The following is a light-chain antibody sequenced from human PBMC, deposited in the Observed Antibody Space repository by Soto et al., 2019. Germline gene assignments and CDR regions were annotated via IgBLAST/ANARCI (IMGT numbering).Light chain of an antibody. V-gene: IGLV2-14*01. J-gene: IGLJ1*01. CDR2: EVT. Sequence: QSVLTQPASVSGFPGQSITISCTGTSSDVGGYNYVSWYKQHPGKAPKLIIYEVTNRPSGVSSRFSGSKSGNTASLSISGLQAEDEADYYCCSYTTSTTSYVFGTGTKVTVL. CDR1: SSDVGGYNY. CDR3: CSYTTSTTSYV.